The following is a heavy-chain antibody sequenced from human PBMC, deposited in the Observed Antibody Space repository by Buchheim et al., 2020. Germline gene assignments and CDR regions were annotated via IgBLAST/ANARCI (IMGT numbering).Heavy chain of an antibody. D-gene: IGHD6-19*01. CDR2: ISYDGSNK. V-gene: IGHV3-30*18. J-gene: IGHJ4*02. Sequence: QVQLVESGGGVVQPGRSLRLSCAASGFTFSSYGMHWVRQAPGKGLEWVAVISYDGSNKYYADSVKGRFTISRDNSKNTLYLQMNSLRAEDTAVYYCAKTHKYSSGSYIFDYWGQGTL. CDR1: GFTFSSYG. CDR3: AKTHKYSSGSYIFDY.